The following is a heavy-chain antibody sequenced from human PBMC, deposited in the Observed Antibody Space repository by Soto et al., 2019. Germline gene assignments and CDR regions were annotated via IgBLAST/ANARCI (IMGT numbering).Heavy chain of an antibody. Sequence: QVQLQESGPGLVKPSQTLSLTCTVSGGSISSGDYYWSWIRQPPGKGLEWIGYIYYSGSTYYNPSLKSRVTISVDTSQNQFSLKLSSVTAADTAVYYCARDRAHYYYYCGMDVWGQGTTVTVSS. CDR2: IYYSGST. CDR3: ARDRAHYYYYCGMDV. J-gene: IGHJ6*02. CDR1: GGSISSGDYY. V-gene: IGHV4-30-4*01.